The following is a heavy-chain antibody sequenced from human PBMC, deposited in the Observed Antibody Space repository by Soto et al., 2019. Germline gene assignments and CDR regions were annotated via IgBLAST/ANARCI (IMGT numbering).Heavy chain of an antibody. CDR2: ISYDGSNK. J-gene: IGHJ5*02. CDR1: GFTFSTYA. CDR3: ARRYKDGRRDCISTGCLFDP. V-gene: IGHV3-30-3*01. D-gene: IGHD2-2*01. Sequence: QVQLVESGGGVVQPGRSLRLSCAASGFTFSTYAMHWVRQAPGKGLEWVAVISYDGSNKYYADSVKGRFTISRDNSKKARYLQMNSLRHEETAVYYCARRYKDGRRDCISTGCLFDPWGQGTLLTVSS.